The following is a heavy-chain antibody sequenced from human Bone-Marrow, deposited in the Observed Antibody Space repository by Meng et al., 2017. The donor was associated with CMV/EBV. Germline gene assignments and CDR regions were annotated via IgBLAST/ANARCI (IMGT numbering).Heavy chain of an antibody. D-gene: IGHD2-8*01. CDR3: ARGVYYFDY. Sequence: GESLKISCAASGFTFDDYGMSWVRQAPGKGLVWVSRINSDGSTTRYADSVKGRFTISRDNARNTLYLQMNSLRAEDTTVYYCARGVYYFDYWGQGTLVTVSS. J-gene: IGHJ4*02. CDR1: GFTFDDYG. CDR2: INSDGSTT. V-gene: IGHV3-74*01.